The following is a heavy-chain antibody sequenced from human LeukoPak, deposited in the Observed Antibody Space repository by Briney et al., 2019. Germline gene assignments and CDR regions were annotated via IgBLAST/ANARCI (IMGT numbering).Heavy chain of an antibody. CDR3: ASTSPKYYYESSGYSSLFDN. Sequence: PSQTLSLTCAVSGGSISSGAYSWSWIRQPPGKGLEWIGSIYYSGSTYYNPSLKSRVTISVDTSKNQFSLKLRSATAADTALYYCASTSPKYYYESSGYSSLFDNWGQGTLVTVSS. J-gene: IGHJ4*02. D-gene: IGHD3-22*01. CDR1: GGSISSGAYS. V-gene: IGHV4-30-2*03. CDR2: IYYSGST.